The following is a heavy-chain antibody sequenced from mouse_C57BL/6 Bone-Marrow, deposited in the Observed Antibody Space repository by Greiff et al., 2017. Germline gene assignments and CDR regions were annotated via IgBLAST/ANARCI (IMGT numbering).Heavy chain of an antibody. D-gene: IGHD1-1*01. V-gene: IGHV1-81*01. J-gene: IGHJ1*03. CDR2: IYPRSGNT. Sequence: QVQLQQSGAELARPGASVKLSCKASGYTFTSYGISWVKQRTGQGLEWIGEIYPRSGNTYYNEKFKGKATLTADKSSSTAYMVLRSLTSEDSAVYFCARDYYGSSYGWYFDVWGTGTTVTVSS. CDR3: ARDYYGSSYGWYFDV. CDR1: GYTFTSYG.